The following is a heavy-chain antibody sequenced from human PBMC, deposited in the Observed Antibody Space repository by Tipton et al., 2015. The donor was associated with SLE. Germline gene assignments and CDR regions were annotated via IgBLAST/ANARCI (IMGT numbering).Heavy chain of an antibody. CDR1: GDSVSSGGYY. Sequence: TLSLTCTVSGDSVSSGGYYWSWIRQHPGKGLEWIGYIFYGGGTYYNPSLKSRLTMSVDTSRNQFSLKLSSVTAADTAVYYCVRYYDSSGYHSYNYFDPWGQGTLVTVSS. J-gene: IGHJ5*02. D-gene: IGHD3-22*01. V-gene: IGHV4-31*03. CDR2: IFYGGGT. CDR3: VRYYDSSGYHSYNYFDP.